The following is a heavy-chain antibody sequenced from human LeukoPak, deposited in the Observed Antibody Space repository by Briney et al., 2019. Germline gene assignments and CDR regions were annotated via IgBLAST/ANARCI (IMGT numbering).Heavy chain of an antibody. V-gene: IGHV3-7*01. CDR2: IKQDGSEK. D-gene: IGHD3-22*01. J-gene: IGHJ3*02. CDR1: GFTFSSYW. Sequence: PGGSLRLPCAASGFTFSSYWMSWVRQAPGKGLEWVANIKQDGSEKYYVDSVKGRITISRDNANNSLFLQMNRLRAEDTAVYYCARGRYYYDSSFAFDIWGQGTMVTVSS. CDR3: ARGRYYYDSSFAFDI.